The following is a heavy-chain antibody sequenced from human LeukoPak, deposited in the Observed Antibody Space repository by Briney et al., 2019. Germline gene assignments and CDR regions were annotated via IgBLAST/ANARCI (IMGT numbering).Heavy chain of an antibody. Sequence: GASVKVSCKASGYTFTSYDINWVRQATGRGLEWMGWMNPNSGNTGYAQKFQGRVTMTRNTSISTAYMELSSLRSEDTAVYYCARYRGGVVVVAATFWFDPWGQGTLVTVSS. V-gene: IGHV1-8*01. CDR1: GYTFTSYD. J-gene: IGHJ5*02. CDR2: MNPNSGNT. CDR3: ARYRGGVVVVAATFWFDP. D-gene: IGHD2-15*01.